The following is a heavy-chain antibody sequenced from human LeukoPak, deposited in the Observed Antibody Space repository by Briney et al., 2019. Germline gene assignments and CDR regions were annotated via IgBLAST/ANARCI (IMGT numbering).Heavy chain of an antibody. D-gene: IGHD6-13*01. J-gene: IGHJ6*02. V-gene: IGHV3-74*01. CDR2: INSDGSST. Sequence: GGSLRLSCAASGFIFNSYWMHWVRQAPGKGLVWVSRINSDGSSTIYADSVKGRFTISRDNAKNTLYLQMNSLRAEDTAVYYCARDLARYSNNWYHPRNYYGMDVWGQGTTVTVSS. CDR3: ARDLARYSNNWYHPRNYYGMDV. CDR1: GFIFNSYW.